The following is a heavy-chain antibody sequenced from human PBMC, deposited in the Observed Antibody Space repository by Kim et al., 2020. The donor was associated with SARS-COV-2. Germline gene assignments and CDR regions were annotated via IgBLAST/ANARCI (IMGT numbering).Heavy chain of an antibody. J-gene: IGHJ4*02. CDR2: GTTI. V-gene: IGHV3-11*01. Sequence: GTTIYYADSVKGRFTISRDNAKKSLYLQINSLRAEDTAVYYCARDWYLDYWGQGTLVTVSS. CDR3: ARDWYLDY.